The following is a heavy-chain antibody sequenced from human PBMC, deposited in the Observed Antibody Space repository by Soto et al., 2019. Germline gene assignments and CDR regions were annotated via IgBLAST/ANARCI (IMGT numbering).Heavy chain of an antibody. J-gene: IGHJ6*02. V-gene: IGHV3-11*01. Sequence: SGGSLRLSCAASGFTFSDYYMSWIRQAPGKGLEWVSYISSSGSTIYYADSVKGRFTISRDNAKNSLYLQMNSLRAEDTAVYYCARDGDSIVVVPAARSWSPRDTYYYYYGMDVWGQGTTVTVS. CDR2: ISSSGSTI. CDR3: ARDGDSIVVVPAARSWSPRDTYYYYYGMDV. D-gene: IGHD2-2*01. CDR1: GFTFSDYY.